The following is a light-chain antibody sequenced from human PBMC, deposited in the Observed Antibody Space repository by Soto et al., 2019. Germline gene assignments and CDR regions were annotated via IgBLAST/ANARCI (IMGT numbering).Light chain of an antibody. CDR2: EVT. CDR1: NSDVANYDY. CDR3: CSHTISGDPV. Sequence: QSVLTQPASVSGSPGRSITLSCTGANSDVANYDYVSWYRQYPGLAPQVIISEVTNRPSVISDRFSGSKSANTAYLTISGLQAEDEADYYCCSHTISGDPVFGGGTKVTVL. J-gene: IGLJ2*01. V-gene: IGLV2-14*01.